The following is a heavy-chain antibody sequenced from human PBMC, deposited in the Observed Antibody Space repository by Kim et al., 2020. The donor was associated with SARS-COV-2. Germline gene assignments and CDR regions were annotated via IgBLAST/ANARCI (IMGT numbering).Heavy chain of an antibody. CDR3: AKALLTSGYDFFDY. V-gene: IGHV3-43*01. Sequence: ADSVKGRFTISRDNSKNSLYLQMNSLRTEDTALYYCAKALLTSGYDFFDYWGQGTLVTVSS. D-gene: IGHD5-12*01. J-gene: IGHJ4*02.